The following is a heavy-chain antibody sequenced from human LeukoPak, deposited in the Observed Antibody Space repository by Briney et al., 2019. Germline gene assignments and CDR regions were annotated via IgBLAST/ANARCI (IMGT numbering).Heavy chain of an antibody. Sequence: GGSLRLSCAASGFTVSSNYMSWVRQAPGKGLEWVLVIYSGGSTYYADSVKGRFTISRDNSKNTLYLQMNSLRAEDTAVYYCARDQTLYDSSGYDYWGQGTLVTVSS. J-gene: IGHJ4*02. CDR3: ARDQTLYDSSGYDY. CDR2: IYSGGST. V-gene: IGHV3-66*02. D-gene: IGHD3-22*01. CDR1: GFTVSSNY.